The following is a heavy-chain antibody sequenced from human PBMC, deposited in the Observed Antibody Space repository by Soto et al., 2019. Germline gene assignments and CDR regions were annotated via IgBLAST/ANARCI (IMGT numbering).Heavy chain of an antibody. V-gene: IGHV3-30*03. CDR2: ISFDGSHI. J-gene: IGHJ2*01. Sequence: QVQLVESGGGVVQPGRSLRLSCAASGFTFSNYGIHWVRQAPGKGLEWVAVISFDGSHIYYADSVKGRFTISRDSSKNTLYLQMNGLRVEDTAVYYCGRDHGGTGFYWPFDFWGRGTRVTVSS. CDR3: GRDHGGTGFYWPFDF. D-gene: IGHD3-16*01. CDR1: GFTFSNYG.